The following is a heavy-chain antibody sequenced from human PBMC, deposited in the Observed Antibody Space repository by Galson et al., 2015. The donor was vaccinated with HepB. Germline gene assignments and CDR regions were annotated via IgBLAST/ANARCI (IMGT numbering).Heavy chain of an antibody. CDR2: IRTKPYGGTR. J-gene: IGHJ4*02. V-gene: IGHV3-49*03. CDR1: GFTFGDYA. D-gene: IGHD2/OR15-2a*01. Sequence: SLRLSCAGSGFTFGDYAISWFRQAPGKGLEWVGLIRTKPYGGTREYATSVKGRFTISRDDSKSIADLQMSSLTVEDTAVYFCTRGAVRGRPLLVDYWGQGTLVTVSS. CDR3: TRGAVRGRPLLVDY.